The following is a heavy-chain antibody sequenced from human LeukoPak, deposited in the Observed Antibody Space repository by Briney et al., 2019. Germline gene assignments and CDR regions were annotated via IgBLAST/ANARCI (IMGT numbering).Heavy chain of an antibody. CDR1: GFTVDNYS. CDR2: ISGDGGST. CDR3: VKDLTDWTGYAGQAVY. V-gene: IGHV3-43*02. J-gene: IGHJ4*02. Sequence: GGSLRLACAASGFTVDNYSMHWVRQAPGKGLEWVSLISGDGGSTYYADSVKGRFTISRDNSKNSLYLQMNSLRTEDTALYYCVKDLTDWTGYAGQAVYWGQGTLVTVSS. D-gene: IGHD4-23*01.